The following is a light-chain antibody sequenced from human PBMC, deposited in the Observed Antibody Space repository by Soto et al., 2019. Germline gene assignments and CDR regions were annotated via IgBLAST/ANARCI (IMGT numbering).Light chain of an antibody. CDR3: QQYGSTPYT. J-gene: IGKJ5*01. CDR2: KVS. CDR1: QSLVYSDGNIY. Sequence: DVVMTQSPLSLPVTLGQPASISCRSSQSLVYSDGNIYLNWFHQRPGQSPRRLIYKVSDRDSGVPDRFSGSGSGTDFTLKISRVEAEDSAVYYCQQYGSTPYTFGRGTRLEIQ. V-gene: IGKV2-30*01.